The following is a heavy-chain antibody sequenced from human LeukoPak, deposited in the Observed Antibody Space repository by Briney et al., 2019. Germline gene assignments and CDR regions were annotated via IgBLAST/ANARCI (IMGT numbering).Heavy chain of an antibody. CDR1: GGTFSSYA. CDR2: IIPIFGTA. J-gene: IGHJ3*02. Sequence: SVKVSCKASGGTFSSYAISWVRQAPGQGLEWMGGIIPIFGTANYAQKFQGRVTITADESTSTAYMELSSLRSEDTAVYYCAGRIVGAMGAFDIWGQGTMVTVSS. CDR3: AGRIVGAMGAFDI. V-gene: IGHV1-69*13. D-gene: IGHD1-26*01.